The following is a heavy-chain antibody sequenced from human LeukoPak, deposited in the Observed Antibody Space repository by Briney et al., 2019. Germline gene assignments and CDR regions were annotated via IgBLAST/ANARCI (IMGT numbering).Heavy chain of an antibody. CDR2: ISGDGTET. J-gene: IGHJ4*02. CDR1: GLTFRNYA. CDR3: AKGGHYSFFDY. D-gene: IGHD2-15*01. V-gene: IGHV3-23*01. Sequence: GGSLRLSCAASGLTFRNYAMSWVREAPGKGLEWVSTISGDGTETFFADSVRGRFTISRDNSKSTVSLQMNSLRVKDMAVYYCAKGGHYSFFDYWGRGTLVIVSS.